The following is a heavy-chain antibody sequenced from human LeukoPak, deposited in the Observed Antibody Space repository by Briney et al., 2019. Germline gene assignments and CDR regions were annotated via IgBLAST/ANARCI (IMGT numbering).Heavy chain of an antibody. D-gene: IGHD4-11*01. CDR3: ARRIGYGNYVTNWFDP. CDR2: INPNSGGT. J-gene: IGHJ5*02. Sequence: GASVKVSCKASGYTFTGYYMHWVRPAPGQGLEWMGWINPNSGGTNYAQKFQGRVTMTRDTSTSTVYMELSSLRSEDTAVYYCARRIGYGNYVTNWFDPWGQGTLVTVSS. V-gene: IGHV1-2*02. CDR1: GYTFTGYY.